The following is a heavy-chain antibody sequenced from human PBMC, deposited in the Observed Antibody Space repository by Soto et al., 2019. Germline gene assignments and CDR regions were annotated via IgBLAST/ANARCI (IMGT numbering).Heavy chain of an antibody. Sequence: EVHLVESGGGLVQPGGSLRLSCAASGFPFSAYSMNWVRQAPGKGLEWVSYFDFRTSSIYYADSVKGRFTISGDNDKNSLYLQMNSLRPEDTAVYYCTRDEAYSFDYWGQGTLVTVSS. V-gene: IGHV3-48*01. CDR1: GFPFSAYS. D-gene: IGHD4-4*01. CDR2: FDFRTSSI. J-gene: IGHJ4*02. CDR3: TRDEAYSFDY.